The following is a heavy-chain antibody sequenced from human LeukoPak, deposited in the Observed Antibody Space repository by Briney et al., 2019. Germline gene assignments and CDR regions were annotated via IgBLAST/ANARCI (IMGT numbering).Heavy chain of an antibody. V-gene: IGHV3-23*01. CDR3: AKGIAAAGRVYFDY. Sequence: PGGSLRLSCVASGFTFSTYTMNWIRQAPGKGLEWVSGSIGSGGSAFYADSVKGRFSISRDTSKNTLFLHMNNLRAGDTAVYYCAKGIAAAGRVYFDYWGQGTLVTVSS. D-gene: IGHD6-13*01. CDR1: GFTFSTYT. J-gene: IGHJ4*02. CDR2: SIGSGGSA.